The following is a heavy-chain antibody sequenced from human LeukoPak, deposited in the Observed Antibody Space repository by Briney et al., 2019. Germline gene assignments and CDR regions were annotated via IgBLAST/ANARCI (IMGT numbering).Heavy chain of an antibody. CDR3: AAYCYDSSGYYPVVKEYFQH. CDR2: IYSGGST. Sequence: GSLRVSCAATGFTVSSNYMSWVRQAPGKGLEWVSVIYSGGSTYYADSVKGRFTISRDNSKNTLYLQMNSLRAEDTAVYYCAAYCYDSSGYYPVVKEYFQHWGQGTLVTVSS. CDR1: GFTVSSNY. V-gene: IGHV3-66*01. J-gene: IGHJ1*01. D-gene: IGHD3-22*01.